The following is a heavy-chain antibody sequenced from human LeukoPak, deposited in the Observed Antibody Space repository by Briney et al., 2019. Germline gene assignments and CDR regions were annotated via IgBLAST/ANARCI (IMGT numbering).Heavy chain of an antibody. J-gene: IGHJ4*02. Sequence: PGGSLRLSCAASGFTFSSYWVQWVRQAPGKGLGWISRINSDGSSLSYADSVKGRFTISRDNAKNTVYLQMNSLRAEDTAVYYCARSRYTGSHFDYWGQGTLVTVSS. CDR3: ARSRYTGSHFDY. D-gene: IGHD1-26*01. V-gene: IGHV3-74*01. CDR1: GFTFSSYW. CDR2: INSDGSSL.